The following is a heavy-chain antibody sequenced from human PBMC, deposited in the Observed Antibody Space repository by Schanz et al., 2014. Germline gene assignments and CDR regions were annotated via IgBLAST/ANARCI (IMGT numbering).Heavy chain of an antibody. D-gene: IGHD4-17*01. V-gene: IGHV3-33*08. CDR3: VRDTDYHFDY. Sequence: VQLVESGGGLVQPGGSLRLSCAASGFSISDHTMRWDRQAPGKGLEWVAVIWYDGNNKFYADSVKGRFIISRDNAKNALYLQMNSLRAEDTAVYYCVRDTDYHFDYWGQGTLVTVSS. J-gene: IGHJ4*02. CDR1: GFSISDHT. CDR2: IWYDGNNK.